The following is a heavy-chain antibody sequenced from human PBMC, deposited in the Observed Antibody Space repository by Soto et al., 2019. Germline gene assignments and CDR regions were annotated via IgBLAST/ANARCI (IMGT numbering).Heavy chain of an antibody. Sequence: QVQLVQSGAEVKKPGSSVKVSCKASGGTFSSYTISWVRQAPGQGLEWMGRIIPILGIANYAQKFQGRVTITADKSTSTAYMELSSLRSEDTAVYYCARWAFYGGYDKGMDVWGKGTTVTVSS. CDR2: IIPILGIA. V-gene: IGHV1-69*02. J-gene: IGHJ6*04. D-gene: IGHD5-12*01. CDR1: GGTFSSYT. CDR3: ARWAFYGGYDKGMDV.